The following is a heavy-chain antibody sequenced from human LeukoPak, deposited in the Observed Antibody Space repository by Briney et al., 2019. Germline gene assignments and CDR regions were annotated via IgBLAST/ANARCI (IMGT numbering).Heavy chain of an antibody. V-gene: IGHV1-2*02. J-gene: IGHJ4*02. CDR2: INPNSGGT. CDR1: GYTFTGYY. Sequence: ASVKVSCKASGYTFTGYYMHWVRQAPGQGLEWMGWINPNSGGTNYAQKFQGRVTITADKSTSTAYMELSSLRSEDTAVYYCARGGYGGNPFDYWGQGTLVTVSS. CDR3: ARGGYGGNPFDY. D-gene: IGHD4-17*01.